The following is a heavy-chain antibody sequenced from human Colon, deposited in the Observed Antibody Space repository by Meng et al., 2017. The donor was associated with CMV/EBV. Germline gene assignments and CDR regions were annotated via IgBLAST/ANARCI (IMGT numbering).Heavy chain of an antibody. D-gene: IGHD2-15*01. CDR1: GFSLSDYW. CDR3: ERGGCIGSNCYRNYYYYGMDV. V-gene: IGHV3-7*01. CDR2: IKQDGSDK. Sequence: GGSLRLSCVVSGFSLSDYWMNWVRQAPGKGLEWVANIKQDGSDKHYVESVKGRFIVSRDNGKNSSHLQMNNLRAEDTGVYYCERGGCIGSNCYRNYYYYGMDVWGQGTTVTVSS. J-gene: IGHJ6*02.